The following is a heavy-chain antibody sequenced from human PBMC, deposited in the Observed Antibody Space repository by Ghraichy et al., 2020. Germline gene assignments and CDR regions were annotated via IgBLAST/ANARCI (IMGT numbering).Heavy chain of an antibody. CDR2: ISGSGGST. CDR1: GFTFSSYA. CDR3: AKDNLGYCSGGSCYQDYYYYGMDV. D-gene: IGHD2-15*01. J-gene: IGHJ6*02. Sequence: GGSLRLSCAASGFTFSSYAMSWVRQAPGKGLEWVSAISGSGGSTYYADSVKGRFTISRDNSKNTLYLQMNSLRAEDTAVYYCAKDNLGYCSGGSCYQDYYYYGMDVWGQGTTVTVSS. V-gene: IGHV3-23*01.